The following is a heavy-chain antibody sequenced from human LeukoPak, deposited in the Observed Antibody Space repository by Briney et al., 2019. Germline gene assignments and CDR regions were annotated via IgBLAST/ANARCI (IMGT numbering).Heavy chain of an antibody. CDR1: GGSITNYY. V-gene: IGHV4-4*07. D-gene: IGHD2-15*01. Sequence: SETLSLTCTVSGGSITNYYWGWIRQPAGKGLEWIGRIYRSGSTNYNPSLKSRVTMSVDTSKNQFSLNLSSVTAADTAVYYCARVGSASYWYFDLWGRGTLVTVSS. CDR2: IYRSGST. J-gene: IGHJ2*01. CDR3: ARVGSASYWYFDL.